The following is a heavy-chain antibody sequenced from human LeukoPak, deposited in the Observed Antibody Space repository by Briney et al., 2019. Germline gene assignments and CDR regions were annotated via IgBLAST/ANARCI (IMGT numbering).Heavy chain of an antibody. J-gene: IGHJ4*02. D-gene: IGHD5-12*01. CDR1: GFTFSSYA. CDR3: EKRAGGYSGYGSLVTDY. V-gene: IGHV3-23*01. CDR2: ISGSGGST. Sequence: PGASLRLSCAASGFTFSSYAMSWVRQAPGKGLEWVSAISGSGGSTYYADSVKGRFTISRDNSKNTLYLQMNSLRAEDTAVYDCEKRAGGYSGYGSLVTDYWGQGTLVTVSS.